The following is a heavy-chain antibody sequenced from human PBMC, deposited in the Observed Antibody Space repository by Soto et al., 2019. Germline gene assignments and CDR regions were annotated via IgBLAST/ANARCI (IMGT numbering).Heavy chain of an antibody. J-gene: IGHJ6*02. CDR1: GFTFSSYS. CDR3: ASSGDYGSNYYYYGMDV. V-gene: IGHV3-21*01. Sequence: PGGSLRLSCAASGFTFSSYSMNWVRQAPGKGLEWVSSISSSSSYIYYADSVKGRFTISRDNAKNSLYLQMNGLRAEDTAVYYCASSGDYGSNYYYYGMDVWGQGTTVTVSS. D-gene: IGHD4-17*01. CDR2: ISSSSSYI.